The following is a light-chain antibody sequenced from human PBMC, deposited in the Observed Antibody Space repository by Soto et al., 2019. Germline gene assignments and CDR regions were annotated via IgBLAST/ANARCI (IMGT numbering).Light chain of an antibody. CDR3: QLSHTTLT. V-gene: IGKV1-39*01. CDR2: GAS. CDR1: QTIATF. J-gene: IGKJ5*01. Sequence: DIQMTQSPSSLSASVVYRVTITCRASQTIATFLNWYQQKPGKAPKLLIYGASTLQSGVPSRFSGSGSGADFTLTISSLQPEDSATYYCQLSHTTLTFGQGTRLEIK.